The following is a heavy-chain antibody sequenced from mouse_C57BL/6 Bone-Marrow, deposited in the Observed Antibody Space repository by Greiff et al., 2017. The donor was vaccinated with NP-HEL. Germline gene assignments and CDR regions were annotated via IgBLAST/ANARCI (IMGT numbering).Heavy chain of an antibody. J-gene: IGHJ3*01. CDR2: IYPRSGNT. D-gene: IGHD2-5*01. CDR1: GYTFTSYG. Sequence: QVQLQQSGAELARPGASVKLSCKASGYTFTSYGISWVKQRTGQGLEWIGEIYPRSGNTYYNEKFKGKATLTADKSSSTAYMELRSLTSEDSAVYFCARSWYYSNYVAWFAYWGQGTLVTVSA. CDR3: ARSWYYSNYVAWFAY. V-gene: IGHV1-81*01.